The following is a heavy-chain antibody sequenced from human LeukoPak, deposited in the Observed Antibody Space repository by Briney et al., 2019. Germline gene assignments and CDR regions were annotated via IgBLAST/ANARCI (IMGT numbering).Heavy chain of an antibody. J-gene: IGHJ4*02. V-gene: IGHV3-23*01. CDR1: GFSFSSYA. Sequence: PGGSLRLSCAASGFSFSSYAMSWVRQAPGKGLEWVSAISGSGGSTYYADSVKGRFTISRDNSKNTLYLQMNSLRAEDTAVYYCAKKVGPMVRGVNDYWGQGTLVTVSS. CDR3: AKKVGPMVRGVNDY. CDR2: ISGSGGST. D-gene: IGHD3-10*01.